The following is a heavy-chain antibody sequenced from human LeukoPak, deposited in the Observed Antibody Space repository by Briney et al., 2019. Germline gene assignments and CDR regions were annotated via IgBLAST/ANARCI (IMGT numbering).Heavy chain of an antibody. CDR3: ARGKSDFWSGYYTGDYFDY. D-gene: IGHD3-3*01. J-gene: IGHJ4*02. V-gene: IGHV4-59*01. Sequence: SETLSLTCTVSGGSISSYYWSWIRQPPGKGLEWIGYIYYSGSTNYNPSLKSRVTISVDTSKNQFSLKLSSVTAADTAVYYCARGKSDFWSGYYTGDYFDYWGQGTLVTASS. CDR1: GGSISSYY. CDR2: IYYSGST.